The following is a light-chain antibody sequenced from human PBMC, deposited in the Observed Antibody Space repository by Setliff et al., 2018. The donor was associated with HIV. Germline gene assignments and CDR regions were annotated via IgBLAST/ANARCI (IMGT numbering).Light chain of an antibody. CDR1: SSDIGVYNY. CDR3: CSYAGTYTYV. V-gene: IGLV2-11*01. J-gene: IGLJ1*01. Sequence: QSALTQPPSVSGSPGQPVTISCTGTSSDIGVYNYVSWYQQHPGRAPELMIYDVNKRPSGVPGRFSGSKSGNAASLTISGLRAEDEADYYCCSYAGTYTYVFGTGTKVTVL. CDR2: DVN.